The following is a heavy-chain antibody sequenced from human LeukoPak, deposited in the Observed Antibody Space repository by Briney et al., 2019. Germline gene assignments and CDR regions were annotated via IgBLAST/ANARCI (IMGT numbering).Heavy chain of an antibody. CDR3: AKDQGIMITFGGVIPISY. V-gene: IGHV3-23*01. Sequence: PGGSLRLSCAASGFTFSSYAMSWVRQAPGKGLEWVSAISGSGGSTYYADSVKGRFTISRDNSKNTLYLQMNSLRAEDTAVYYCAKDQGIMITFGGVIPISYWGQGTLVTVSS. CDR2: ISGSGGST. CDR1: GFTFSSYA. J-gene: IGHJ4*02. D-gene: IGHD3-16*02.